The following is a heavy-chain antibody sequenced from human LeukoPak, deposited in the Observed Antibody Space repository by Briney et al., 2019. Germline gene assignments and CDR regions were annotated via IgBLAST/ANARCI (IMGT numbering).Heavy chain of an antibody. D-gene: IGHD3-10*01. J-gene: IGHJ4*02. V-gene: IGHV3-23*01. CDR1: GFTFSSYA. Sequence: GGALRLSCAASGFTFSSYAMSGVRQAPGKGLEWVSAISGSGGSTYYADSVKGRFTISRDNSKTTLYLQVNSLRAEDTAVYYCARDRGDYFDYWGQGPLVTVSS. CDR3: ARDRGDYFDY. CDR2: ISGSGGST.